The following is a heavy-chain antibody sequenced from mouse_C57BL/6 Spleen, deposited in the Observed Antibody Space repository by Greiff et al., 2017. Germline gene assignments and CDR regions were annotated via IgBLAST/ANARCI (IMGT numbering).Heavy chain of an antibody. Sequence: VQLQQPGAELVKPGASVKMSCKASGYTFTSYWITWVKQRPGQGLEWIGDIYPGSGSTNYNEKFKSKATLTVDTSSSTAYMQLSSLTSEDSAVYCCARGYYGTHYFDYWGQGTTLTVSA. CDR2: IYPGSGST. J-gene: IGHJ2*01. V-gene: IGHV1-55*01. CDR3: ARGYYGTHYFDY. D-gene: IGHD1-1*01. CDR1: GYTFTSYW.